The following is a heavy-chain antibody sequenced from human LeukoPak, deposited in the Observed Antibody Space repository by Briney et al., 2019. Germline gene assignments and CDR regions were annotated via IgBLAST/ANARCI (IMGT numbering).Heavy chain of an antibody. D-gene: IGHD3-22*01. CDR2: ISGSGGST. V-gene: IGHV3-23*01. Sequence: GGSLRLSCAASGFTFSSYAMSWVRQAPGKGLEWVSAISGSGGSTYYADSVKGRFTISRDNSKNTLYLQMNSLRAEDTAVYCCAKDRHYYDSSLRTSTPDWGQGTLVTVSS. CDR3: AKDRHYYDSSLRTSTPD. J-gene: IGHJ4*02. CDR1: GFTFSSYA.